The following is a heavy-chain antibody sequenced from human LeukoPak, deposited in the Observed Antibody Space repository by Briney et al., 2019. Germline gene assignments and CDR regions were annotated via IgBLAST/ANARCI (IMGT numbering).Heavy chain of an antibody. D-gene: IGHD5-18*01. CDR2: ISWNSGSI. J-gene: IGHJ4*02. CDR1: GFTFDDYA. Sequence: GRSLRLSCAASGFTFDDYAMHWVRQAPGKGLEWVSGISWNSGSIGYADSVKGRFTISRDNAKNSLYLQMNSLRAEDTALYYCAKQGRVDTAMAFFDCWGQGTLATVSS. CDR3: AKQGRVDTAMAFFDC. V-gene: IGHV3-9*01.